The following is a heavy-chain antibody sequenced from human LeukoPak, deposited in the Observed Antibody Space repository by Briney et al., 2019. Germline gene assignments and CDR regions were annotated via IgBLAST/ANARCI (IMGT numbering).Heavy chain of an antibody. D-gene: IGHD3-10*01. CDR1: GGSFSGYY. Sequence: SETLSLTCAVYGGSFSGYYWSWIRQPPGKGLEWIGEINHSGSTNYNPSLKSRVTISVDTSKNQFSLKLSSVTAADTAVYYCARARMVRGVILKYFDYWGQGTLVTVSS. V-gene: IGHV4-34*01. J-gene: IGHJ4*02. CDR3: ARARMVRGVILKYFDY. CDR2: INHSGST.